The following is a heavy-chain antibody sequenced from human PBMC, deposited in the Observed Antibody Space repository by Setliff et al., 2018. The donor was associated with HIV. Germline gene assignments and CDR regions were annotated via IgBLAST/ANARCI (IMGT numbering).Heavy chain of an antibody. J-gene: IGHJ5*02. CDR3: AREVDGGERFVRFDP. V-gene: IGHV1-69*13. CDR1: GGSFTTSL. Sequence: GASVKVSCKASGGSFTTSLIGWFRQGPGQGLEWMGGIIPVSGASKYAQRFQDRVIFTADESTNGVYMELSSLTSEDTGFYFCAREVDGGERFVRFDPWGQGTLVTVSS. CDR2: IIPVSGAS. D-gene: IGHD4-17*01.